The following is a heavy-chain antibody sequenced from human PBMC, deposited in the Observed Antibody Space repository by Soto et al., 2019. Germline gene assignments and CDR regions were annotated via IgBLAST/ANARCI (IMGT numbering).Heavy chain of an antibody. CDR1: GGSISSYY. D-gene: IGHD4-17*01. Sequence: SETLSLTCTVSGGSISSYYWSWIRNPPGKGLEWIGYIYYSGSTNYNPSLKSRVTISVDTSKNQFSLKLSSVTAADTAVYYCARSANYGDYPFDYWGQGTLVTVSS. CDR2: IYYSGST. J-gene: IGHJ4*02. CDR3: ARSANYGDYPFDY. V-gene: IGHV4-59*01.